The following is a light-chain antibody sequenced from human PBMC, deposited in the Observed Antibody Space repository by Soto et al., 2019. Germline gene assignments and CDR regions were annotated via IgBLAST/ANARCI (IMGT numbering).Light chain of an antibody. CDR3: QQRSNWPPIT. CDR1: QSVIRY. J-gene: IGKJ5*01. CDR2: DAT. Sequence: EIVLTQSPATLSLSPGERATLSCRASQSVIRYLAWYPPKPGQAPRLLIHDATNRAPGIPARFSGSGSGTDFTLTISSLEPEDFAVYYCQQRSNWPPITFGQGTRLEIK. V-gene: IGKV3-11*01.